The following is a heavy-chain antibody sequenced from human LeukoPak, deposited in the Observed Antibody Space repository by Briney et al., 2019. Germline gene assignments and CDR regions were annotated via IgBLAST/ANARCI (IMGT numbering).Heavy chain of an antibody. Sequence: GGSLRLSCAASGFTLSSYAMSWVRQAPGKGLEWVSATSGSGISTYYADSVRGRFTISRDNSKSTLYLQMNSLRAEDTAVYYCAKDPHYDFWSGNYFDYWGQGTLVTVSS. J-gene: IGHJ4*02. V-gene: IGHV3-23*01. CDR1: GFTLSSYA. D-gene: IGHD3-3*01. CDR2: TSGSGIST. CDR3: AKDPHYDFWSGNYFDY.